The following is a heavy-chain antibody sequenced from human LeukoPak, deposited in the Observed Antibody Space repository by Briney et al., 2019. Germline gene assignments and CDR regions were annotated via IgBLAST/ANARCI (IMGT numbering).Heavy chain of an antibody. V-gene: IGHV3-64*01. CDR1: GFTFSSYA. D-gene: IGHD6-13*01. J-gene: IGHJ4*02. CDR3: AKSSSAAAAGHFDY. Sequence: GGSLRLSCAASGFTFSSYAMHWVRQAPGKGLEYVSAISSNGGSTYYANSVKGRFTISRDNSKNTLYLQMNSLRAEDMALYYCAKSSSAAAAGHFDYWGQGTLVTVSS. CDR2: ISSNGGST.